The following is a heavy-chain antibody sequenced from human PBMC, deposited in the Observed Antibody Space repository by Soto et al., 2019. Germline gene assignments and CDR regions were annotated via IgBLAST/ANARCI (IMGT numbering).Heavy chain of an antibody. D-gene: IGHD3-16*01. CDR1: GYTLIELS. J-gene: IGHJ3*02. CDR2: LDREDGET. CDR3: ASGSRLEGLRRSGSDI. Sequence: QAQLVQSGAEVKKPGASVKVSCKVSGYTLIELSMHWVRQAPGKGLEWMGVLDREDGETTYAPKFQGRVTMTEDTSTDTAYMDLSSLRSEDTAVYYCASGSRLEGLRRSGSDIWGQGTKVTVSS. V-gene: IGHV1-24*01.